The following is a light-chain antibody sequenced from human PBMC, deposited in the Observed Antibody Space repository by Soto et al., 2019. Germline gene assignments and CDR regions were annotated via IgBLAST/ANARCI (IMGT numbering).Light chain of an antibody. Sequence: QSVLTQPASVSGSPGQSITISCTGTSSDVGVYNYVSWYQQHPGKAPKLMIYDVSNRPSGVFNRFSGSKSGNTASLTISGLQAEDEADYYCSSYTSSSTLYVFGTGTKVT. J-gene: IGLJ1*01. CDR2: DVS. V-gene: IGLV2-14*01. CDR3: SSYTSSSTLYV. CDR1: SSDVGVYNY.